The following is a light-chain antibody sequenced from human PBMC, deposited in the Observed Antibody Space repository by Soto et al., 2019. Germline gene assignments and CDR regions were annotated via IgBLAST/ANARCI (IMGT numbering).Light chain of an antibody. Sequence: LTQPRSVSGSPGQSVTISCTGTSSDVGGYNYVSWYQQHPAKAPKLLIYDVTKRPSGVPDRFSGSKSGNTASLIISGLQAEDEADYYCCSYAGTYTLYVFGTGTKVTVL. J-gene: IGLJ1*01. CDR3: CSYAGTYTLYV. CDR1: SSDVGGYNY. CDR2: DVT. V-gene: IGLV2-11*01.